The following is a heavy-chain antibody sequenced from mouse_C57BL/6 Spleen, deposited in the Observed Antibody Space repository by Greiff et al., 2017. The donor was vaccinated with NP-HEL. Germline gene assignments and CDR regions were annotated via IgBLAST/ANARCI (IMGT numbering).Heavy chain of an antibody. V-gene: IGHV1-54*01. CDR3: AKSYFYDYDYAMDY. D-gene: IGHD2-4*01. CDR1: GYAFTNYL. Sequence: QVQLQQSGAELVRPGTSVKVSCKASGYAFTNYLIEWVKQRPGQGLEWIGVINPGSGGTNYNEKFKGKATLTADKSSSTAYMQLSSLTSEDSAVYVCAKSYFYDYDYAMDYWGQGTSVTVSS. CDR2: INPGSGGT. J-gene: IGHJ4*01.